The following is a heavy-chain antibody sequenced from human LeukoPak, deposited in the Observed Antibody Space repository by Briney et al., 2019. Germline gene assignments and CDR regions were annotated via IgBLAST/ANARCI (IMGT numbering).Heavy chain of an antibody. J-gene: IGHJ4*02. V-gene: IGHV4-30-4*01. D-gene: IGHD4-17*01. CDR3: ARVNGDYSRRDFNFDS. CDR1: GGSISSGDYY. Sequence: PSQTLSVTCTVSGGSISSGDYYWSWIRQPPGKGLEWIGYIYYSGSTYYNPSLKSRVTISVDTSKNQFSLKLSSVTAADTAVYYCARVNGDYSRRDFNFDSWGQGTLVTVSS. CDR2: IYYSGST.